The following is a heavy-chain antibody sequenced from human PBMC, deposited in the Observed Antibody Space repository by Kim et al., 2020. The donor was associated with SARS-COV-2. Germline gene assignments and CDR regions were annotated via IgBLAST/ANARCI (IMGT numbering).Heavy chain of an antibody. CDR3: ARTRVLRFLEWSKNWFDP. D-gene: IGHD3-3*01. J-gene: IGHJ5*02. CDR2: ISAYNGNT. CDR1: GYTFTSYG. Sequence: ASVKVSCKASGYTFTSYGISWVRQAPGQGLEWMGWISAYNGNTNYAQKLQGRVTMTTDTSTSTAYMELRSLRSDDTAVYYCARTRVLRFLEWSKNWFDPWGQGTLVTVSS. V-gene: IGHV1-18*01.